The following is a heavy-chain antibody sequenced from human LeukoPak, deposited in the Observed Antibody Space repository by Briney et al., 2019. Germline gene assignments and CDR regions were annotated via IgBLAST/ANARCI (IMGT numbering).Heavy chain of an antibody. CDR3: AKLGGTSTYSHLDS. J-gene: IGHJ5*01. CDR1: GFTFGSYA. V-gene: IGHV3-23*01. Sequence: GSLRLSCAASGFTFGSYAMSWVRQAPGRGLEWVSGISGSGAATYNADSVKGRFTISRDDSRNTLHLQMDNLRAEDTALYYCAKLGGTSTYSHLDSWGHGTLVTVSS. CDR2: ISGSGAAT. D-gene: IGHD2-15*01.